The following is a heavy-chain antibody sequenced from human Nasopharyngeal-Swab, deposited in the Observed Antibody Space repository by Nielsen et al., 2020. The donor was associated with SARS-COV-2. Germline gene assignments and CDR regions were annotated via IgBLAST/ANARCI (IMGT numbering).Heavy chain of an antibody. D-gene: IGHD1-1*01. Sequence: SVKVSCKASGGTFSSYAISWVRQAPGQGLEWMGGIIPMFGTPSYAQKFQGRVTITADESTSTAYMELSSLRSEDTAVYYCARDQTGTGYYYYFMDVWGKGTTVTVSS. CDR1: GGTFSSYA. CDR3: ARDQTGTGYYYYFMDV. CDR2: IIPMFGTP. V-gene: IGHV1-69*13. J-gene: IGHJ6*03.